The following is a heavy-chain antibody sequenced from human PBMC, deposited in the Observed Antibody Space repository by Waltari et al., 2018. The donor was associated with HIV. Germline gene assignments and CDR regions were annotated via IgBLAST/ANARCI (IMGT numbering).Heavy chain of an antibody. D-gene: IGHD3-22*01. J-gene: IGHJ6*02. CDR3: ARVPDRSGYQRYAMDV. V-gene: IGHV1-69*01. CDR1: GGTLSSSD. Sequence: QVQLVQSGAEVKKPGSAVKVPCKASGGTLSSSDISWVRQAPGQGLEWMGAIIPLFGEANYAQKFQGRLTITADESTSTAYMELSSLRSEDTAVYYCARVPDRSGYQRYAMDVWGQGTTVTVS. CDR2: IIPLFGEA.